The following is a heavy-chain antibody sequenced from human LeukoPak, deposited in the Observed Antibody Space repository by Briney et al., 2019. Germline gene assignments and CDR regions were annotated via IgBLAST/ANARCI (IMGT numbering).Heavy chain of an antibody. Sequence: GGSLRLSCAASGFTFSSYAMSWVRQAPGKGLEWVAVISYDGSNKYYADSVKGRFTISRDNSKNTLYLQMNSLRAEDTAVYYCAREAVPAAIITYYYYYMDVWGKGTTVTVSS. CDR3: AREAVPAAIITYYYYYMDV. D-gene: IGHD2-2*01. J-gene: IGHJ6*03. V-gene: IGHV3-30*01. CDR1: GFTFSSYA. CDR2: ISYDGSNK.